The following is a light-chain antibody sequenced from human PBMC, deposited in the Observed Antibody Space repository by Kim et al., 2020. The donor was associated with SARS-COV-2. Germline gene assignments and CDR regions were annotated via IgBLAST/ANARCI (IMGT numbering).Light chain of an antibody. V-gene: IGLV2-11*03. Sequence: GQSCTTSCTGTSSDGGAYNFVAWYQQHPGKAPNLLIFDVSKRPSGVPDRFSGSKSCNTASLTISGLQAADEADYYCCSYAGTGTYVFGTGTKVTVL. J-gene: IGLJ1*01. CDR1: SSDGGAYNF. CDR3: CSYAGTGTYV. CDR2: DVS.